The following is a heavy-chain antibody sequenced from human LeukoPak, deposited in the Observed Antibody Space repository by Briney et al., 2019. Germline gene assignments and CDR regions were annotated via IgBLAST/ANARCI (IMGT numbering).Heavy chain of an antibody. CDR2: ISYDGSNK. CDR3: ARAYYGDYDYGMDV. Sequence: GGSLRLSCAASGFTFSGYAMHWVRQAPGKGLEWVAVISYDGSNKYYADSVKGRFTISRDNSKNTLYLQMNSLRAEDTAVYYCARAYYGDYDYGMDVWGQGTTVTVSS. D-gene: IGHD4-17*01. V-gene: IGHV3-30-3*01. J-gene: IGHJ6*02. CDR1: GFTFSGYA.